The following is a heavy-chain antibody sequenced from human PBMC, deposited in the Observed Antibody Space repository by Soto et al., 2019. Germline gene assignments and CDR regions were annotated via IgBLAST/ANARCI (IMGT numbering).Heavy chain of an antibody. CDR1: GGSISSRNYY. J-gene: IGHJ5*02. CDR2: IYYNGFS. D-gene: IGHD3-3*01. CDR3: ARQSDFXSDSSSFDP. Sequence: PSETLSLTCTVSGGSISSRNYYWGWVRQPPGKGLEWIGSIYYNGFSYYNPSLKTRVTISVDTSKNHFSLKVRSVTATDTAVYYCARQSDFXSDSSSFDPWGQGTLVTVSS. V-gene: IGHV4-39*01.